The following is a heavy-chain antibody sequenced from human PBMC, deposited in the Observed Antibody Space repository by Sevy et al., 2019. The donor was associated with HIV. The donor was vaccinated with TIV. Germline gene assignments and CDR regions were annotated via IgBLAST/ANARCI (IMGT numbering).Heavy chain of an antibody. CDR1: GYSISSAYS. V-gene: IGHV4-38-2*02. CDR3: SSFGRLIIINDDTLEI. Sequence: SETLSLTCTVSGYSISSAYSWGWIRQPPGKGLEWIANIYHDGRTYYNPSLNSRVTISIDKSKNQFSLKLSSVTAADTAVYYCSSFGRLIIINDDTLEIWGQGTMVTVSS. D-gene: IGHD3-9*01. CDR2: IYHDGRT. J-gene: IGHJ3*02.